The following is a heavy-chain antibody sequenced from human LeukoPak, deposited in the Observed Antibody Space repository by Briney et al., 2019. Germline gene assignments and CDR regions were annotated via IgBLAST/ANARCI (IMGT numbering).Heavy chain of an antibody. D-gene: IGHD3-3*01. CDR2: IKQDGSEK. Sequence: GGSLRLSCAASVFTFNSYWISWVRHAPWKGLEWVVIIKQDGSEKYYVDSVKGRFTISRDNAKNSLYLQMNSLRAEDTAVYYCARQHYDFWSGSQFFDYWGQGTLVTVSS. V-gene: IGHV3-7*01. CDR1: VFTFNSYW. J-gene: IGHJ4*02. CDR3: ARQHYDFWSGSQFFDY.